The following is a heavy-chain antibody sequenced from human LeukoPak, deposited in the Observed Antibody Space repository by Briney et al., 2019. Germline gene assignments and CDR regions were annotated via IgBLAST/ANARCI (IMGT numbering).Heavy chain of an antibody. Sequence: GESLKVSCKGSGYIFTGYWIVWVRQMPGKGLEWMGTIYPGDSDTRYSPSFQGQVTISGDKSISTAYLQWSSLKASDTAMDYCTRVYYSSSSHNIDTWGQGTLVTASS. CDR2: IYPGDSDT. CDR3: TRVYYSSSSHNIDT. V-gene: IGHV5-51*01. CDR1: GYIFTGYW. J-gene: IGHJ5*02. D-gene: IGHD6-6*01.